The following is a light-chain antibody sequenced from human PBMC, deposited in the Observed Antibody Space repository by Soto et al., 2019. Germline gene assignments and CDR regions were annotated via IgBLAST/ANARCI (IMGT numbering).Light chain of an antibody. CDR2: DVS. CDR1: SSDVGGYNY. J-gene: IGLJ2*01. CDR3: SSYASSSPLGVV. Sequence: QSALTQPASVSGSPGQSITISCTGTSSDVGGYNYVSWYQQHPGKVPKLIIYDVSNRPSGVSNRFSGSKSGNTASLTISGLQTEDEADYYCSSYASSSPLGVVFGGGTQLTVL. V-gene: IGLV2-14*03.